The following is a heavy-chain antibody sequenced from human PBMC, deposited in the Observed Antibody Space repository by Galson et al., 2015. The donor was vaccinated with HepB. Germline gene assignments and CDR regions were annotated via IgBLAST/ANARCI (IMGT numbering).Heavy chain of an antibody. Sequence: SVKVSCKASGCTFTGYYLHWVRQAPGRGLEWVGWINPNSGDTNYAQKFQGWVTLTRDTSISTAYMEVRRLRSDDTAMYYCARELDTAMANFDYWGQGTLVTVSS. CDR2: INPNSGDT. D-gene: IGHD5-18*01. CDR1: GCTFTGYY. CDR3: ARELDTAMANFDY. V-gene: IGHV1-2*04. J-gene: IGHJ4*02.